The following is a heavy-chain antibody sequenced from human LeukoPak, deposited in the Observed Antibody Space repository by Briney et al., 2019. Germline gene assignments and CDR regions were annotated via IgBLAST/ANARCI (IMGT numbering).Heavy chain of an antibody. V-gene: IGHV3-7*01. CDR3: ASWDGNAQGDAWSGPFDY. D-gene: IGHD3-3*01. CDR2: IKQDGSEK. J-gene: IGHJ4*02. Sequence: GGSLRLSCAASGFTFSSYWMSWVRQAPGKGLEWVAHIKQDGSEKYYVDSVKGRFTISRDNAKNTLYLQMSSLRVEDTAVYYCASWDGNAQGDAWSGPFDYWGQGTLVTVSS. CDR1: GFTFSSYW.